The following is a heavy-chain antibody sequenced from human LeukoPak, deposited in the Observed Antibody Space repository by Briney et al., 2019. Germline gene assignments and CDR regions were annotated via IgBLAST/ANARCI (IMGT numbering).Heavy chain of an antibody. D-gene: IGHD1-26*01. CDR2: IYYTGST. Sequence: PSETLSLTCTVSGGSINTYYWSWIRQPPGKVLEWIGYIYYTGSTSYNPSLKSRVTMSLDASKNQFSLELNSVTPADTAVYYCARGGNYWPQWWFDPWGRGTLVSVSS. V-gene: IGHV4-59*01. CDR1: GGSINTYY. CDR3: ARGGNYWPQWWFDP. J-gene: IGHJ5*02.